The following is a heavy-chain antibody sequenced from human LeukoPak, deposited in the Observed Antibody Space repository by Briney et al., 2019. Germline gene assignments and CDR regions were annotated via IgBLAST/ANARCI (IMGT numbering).Heavy chain of an antibody. V-gene: IGHV4-34*01. CDR1: GRSFSGYY. J-gene: IGHJ4*02. CDR2: INHSGST. CDR3: AVRGSLWSRYLRGKYYFDY. D-gene: IGHD3-3*01. Sequence: PSETLSLTCAVYGRSFSGYYWSWIRQPPGKGPEWIGEINHSGSTNYNPSLKSRVTISVDTSKNQFSLKLSSVTAADTAVYYCAVRGSLWSRYLRGKYYFDYWGQGTLVTVSS.